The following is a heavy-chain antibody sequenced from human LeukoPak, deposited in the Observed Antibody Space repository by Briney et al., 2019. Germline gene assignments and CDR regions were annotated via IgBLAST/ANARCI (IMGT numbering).Heavy chain of an antibody. CDR2: IYTGGGT. V-gene: IGHV3-53*01. Sequence: GGSLRLSCVASGFTVSSFYMSWVRQAPGKGLEWVLVIYTGGGTFYADSAKGRFTISRDNSKNTLFLQMDSLRAEDTAVYYCARARGYSGYESKWYFYGMDVWGQGTTVTVSS. D-gene: IGHD5-12*01. CDR3: ARARGYSGYESKWYFYGMDV. CDR1: GFTVSSFY. J-gene: IGHJ6*02.